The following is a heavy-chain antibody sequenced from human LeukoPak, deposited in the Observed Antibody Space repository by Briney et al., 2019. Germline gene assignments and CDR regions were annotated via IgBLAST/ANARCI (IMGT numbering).Heavy chain of an antibody. CDR2: INHSGST. CDR1: GGSFSGYY. J-gene: IGHJ3*02. Sequence: SETLSLTCAVYGGSFSGYYWSWIRQPPGKGLEWIGEINHSGSTNYNPSLKSRVPISVDTSKNQFSLKLSSVTAADTAVYYCASGSYWTSAAFDIWGQERLVTVSS. CDR3: ASGSYWTSAAFDI. V-gene: IGHV4-34*01. D-gene: IGHD1-26*01.